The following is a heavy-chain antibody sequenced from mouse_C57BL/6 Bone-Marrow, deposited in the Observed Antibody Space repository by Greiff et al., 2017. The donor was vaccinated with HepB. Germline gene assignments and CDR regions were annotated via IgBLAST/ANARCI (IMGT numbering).Heavy chain of an antibody. D-gene: IGHD2-13*01. CDR2: IWTGGGT. CDR3: ARNAAVRVWYFDV. CDR1: GFSLTSYA. Sequence: VKVVESGPGLVAPSQSLSITCTVSGFSLTSYAISWVRQPPGKGLEWLGVIWTGGGTNYNSALKSRLSISKDNSKSQVFLKMNSLQTDDTARYYCARNAAVRVWYFDVWGTGTTVTVSS. V-gene: IGHV2-9-1*01. J-gene: IGHJ1*03.